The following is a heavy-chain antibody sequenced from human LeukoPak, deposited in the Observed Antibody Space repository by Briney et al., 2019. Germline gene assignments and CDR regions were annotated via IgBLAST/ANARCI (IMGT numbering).Heavy chain of an antibody. D-gene: IGHD3-22*01. CDR2: IYSGGST. CDR3: AREYYYDSSGPLYYFDY. J-gene: IGHJ4*02. CDR1: GFIFSNYA. V-gene: IGHV3-53*01. Sequence: PGGSLRLSCAASGFIFSNYAMSWVRQAPGKGLEWVSVIYSGGSTYYADSVKGRFTISRDNSKNTLYLQMNSLRAEDTAVYYCAREYYYDSSGPLYYFDYWGQGTLVTVSS.